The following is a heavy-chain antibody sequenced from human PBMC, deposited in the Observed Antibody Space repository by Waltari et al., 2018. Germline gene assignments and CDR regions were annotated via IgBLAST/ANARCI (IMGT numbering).Heavy chain of an antibody. D-gene: IGHD2-8*02. V-gene: IGHV3-7*01. J-gene: IGHJ4*02. CDR3: ARVYWPRGFDY. Sequence: EVRLVESGGGLVQPGGSLRISCAASGFHFSSYWMGWVPQAPGKGLEWVANIKQDGSDKYYVDSVEGRFTVSRDNAKNSLYLQMNSLRAEDTAVYYCARVYWPRGFDYWGQGTLVTVSS. CDR1: GFHFSSYW. CDR2: IKQDGSDK.